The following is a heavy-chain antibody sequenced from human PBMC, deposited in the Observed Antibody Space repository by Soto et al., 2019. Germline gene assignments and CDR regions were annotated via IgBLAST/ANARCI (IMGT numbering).Heavy chain of an antibody. CDR3: ARGGLVVVAAILYYFDY. Sequence: PSETLSLTCAVYGGSFSGYYWSWIRQPPGKGLEWIGEINHSGSTNYNPSLKSRVTISVDTSKNQFSLKLSSVTAADTAVYYCARGGLVVVAAILYYFDYWGQGTLVTVSS. J-gene: IGHJ4*02. CDR1: GGSFSGYY. V-gene: IGHV4-34*01. CDR2: INHSGST. D-gene: IGHD2-15*01.